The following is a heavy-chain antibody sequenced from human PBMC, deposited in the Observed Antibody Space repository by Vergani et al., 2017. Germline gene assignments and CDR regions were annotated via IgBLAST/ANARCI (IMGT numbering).Heavy chain of an antibody. V-gene: IGHV3-7*03. CDR1: GFTFSSYW. CDR2: IKQDGSEK. D-gene: IGHD3-22*01. Sequence: EVQLVESGGGLVQPGGSLRLSCAASGFTFSSYWMSWVRQAPGKGLEWVANIKQDGSEKYYVDSVKGRFTISRDNAKNSLYLQMNSLRAEDTAVYYCAREGGDYYDSSGRYYYYYGMDVWGQGTTVTVSS. CDR3: AREGGDYYDSSGRYYYYYGMDV. J-gene: IGHJ6*02.